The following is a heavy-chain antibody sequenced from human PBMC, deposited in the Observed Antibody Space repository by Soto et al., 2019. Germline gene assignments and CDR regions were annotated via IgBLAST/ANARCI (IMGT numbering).Heavy chain of an antibody. D-gene: IGHD4-4*01. CDR3: ARHSNRNYGLYYFDY. CDR2: IYYSGST. J-gene: IGHJ4*02. Sequence: ASETQSLTSTVSGGTVRSYGWSWIRQSPGKGLEWIGYIYYSGSTKYKPSLKSRVTISVDTSKSQFSLKVSSATAADTAVYYCARHSNRNYGLYYFDYWGRGALVTVSS. V-gene: IGHV4-59*08. CDR1: GGTVRSYG.